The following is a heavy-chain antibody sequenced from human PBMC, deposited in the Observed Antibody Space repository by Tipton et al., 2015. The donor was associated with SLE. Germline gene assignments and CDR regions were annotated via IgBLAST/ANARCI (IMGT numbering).Heavy chain of an antibody. J-gene: IGHJ4*02. D-gene: IGHD3-3*01. CDR1: GASISSGGYY. CDR3: ASLGDRGGVVT. CDR2: IYNSGSA. V-gene: IGHV4-31*03. Sequence: TLSLTCTVSGASISSGGYYWSWIRQHPGEGLEWNGYIYNSGSAHYNASLKSRLTISVDTSKNQFSLTLSSVTAADTAVYYCASLGDRGGVVTWGQGTLVTVSS.